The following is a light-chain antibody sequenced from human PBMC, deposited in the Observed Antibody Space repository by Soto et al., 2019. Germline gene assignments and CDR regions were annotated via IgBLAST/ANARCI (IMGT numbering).Light chain of an antibody. CDR1: SSDVGGYNY. CDR3: SSYAGSNNPPYV. J-gene: IGLJ1*01. Sequence: QSALTQPPSASGSPRQSVTISCTGTSSDVGGYNYVSWYQQHPGKAPKLMIYEVSKRPSGVPDRFSGSKSGNTASLTVSGLQAEDEADYYCSSYAGSNNPPYVFGTGTKVTVL. V-gene: IGLV2-8*01. CDR2: EVS.